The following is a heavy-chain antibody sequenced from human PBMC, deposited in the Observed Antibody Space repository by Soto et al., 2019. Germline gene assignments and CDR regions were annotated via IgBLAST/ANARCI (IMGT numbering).Heavy chain of an antibody. CDR1: GFTFSSYW. CDR3: ARGNYGMDV. V-gene: IGHV3-74*01. CDR2: LNGDGSST. Sequence: EVQLVESGGGLVQPGGSLRLSCAASGFTFSSYWMYWVRQAPGKGLVWVSRLNGDGSSTYYADSVKGRFTISRDNAKNTLYLQMNGLRAEDTAVYYCARGNYGMDVWGQGTTVTVSS. J-gene: IGHJ6*02.